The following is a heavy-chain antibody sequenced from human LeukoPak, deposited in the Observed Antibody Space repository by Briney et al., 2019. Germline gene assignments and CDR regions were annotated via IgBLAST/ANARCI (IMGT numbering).Heavy chain of an antibody. Sequence: GGSLRLSCAASGLTFSSYDMHWVRQAAGKGLEWVSSIGVTGDTYYIDSVKGRFTISRENAKKSLYLQVSSLRVEDTAVYFCVLGAYWNDDKNAFHIWGPGTMVIVSS. V-gene: IGHV3-13*01. CDR3: VLGAYWNDDKNAFHI. J-gene: IGHJ3*02. CDR2: IGVTGDT. CDR1: GLTFSSYD. D-gene: IGHD1-1*01.